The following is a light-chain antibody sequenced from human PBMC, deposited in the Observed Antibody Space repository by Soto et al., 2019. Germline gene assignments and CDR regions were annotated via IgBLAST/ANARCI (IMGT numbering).Light chain of an antibody. CDR2: KAS. J-gene: IGKJ2*01. CDR3: QQYNCYPHT. V-gene: IGKV1-5*03. CDR1: QSISTW. Sequence: DIQMTQSPSTLSASVGDRVTITCRASQSISTWLAWYQQKPGKAPKLLIYKASSLRNGVPSRFSGSGSGTEFTLTIYSLQPDDFASYYCQQYNCYPHTFGQGTKLDIK.